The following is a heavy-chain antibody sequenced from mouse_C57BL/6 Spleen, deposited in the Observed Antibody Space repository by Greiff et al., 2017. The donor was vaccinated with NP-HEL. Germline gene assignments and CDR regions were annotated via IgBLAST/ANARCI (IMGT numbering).Heavy chain of an antibody. CDR1: GFTFSSYA. J-gene: IGHJ3*01. V-gene: IGHV5-9-1*02. CDR3: TRVEQGGAWFAY. Sequence: KLMESGEGLVKPGGSLKLSCAASGFTFSSYAMSWVRQTPEKRLEWVAYISSGGDYIYYAATVKGRFTIPRDNARNTLYLHMSSLKTEDTAMYYCTRVEQGGAWFAYWGQGTLVTVSA. CDR2: ISSGGDYI.